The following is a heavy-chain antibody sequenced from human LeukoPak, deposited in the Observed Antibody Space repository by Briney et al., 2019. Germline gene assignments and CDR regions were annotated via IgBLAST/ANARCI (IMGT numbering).Heavy chain of an antibody. Sequence: SVKVSCKASGGTFSSYAISWVRQAPGQGLEWMGGIIPIFGTANYAQKFQGRVTITADESTSTAYTELSSLRSEDTAVYYCARAKRRSGGYYLSFDYWGQGTLVTVSS. CDR2: IIPIFGTA. CDR1: GGTFSSYA. J-gene: IGHJ4*02. CDR3: ARAKRRSGGYYLSFDY. V-gene: IGHV1-69*13. D-gene: IGHD3-22*01.